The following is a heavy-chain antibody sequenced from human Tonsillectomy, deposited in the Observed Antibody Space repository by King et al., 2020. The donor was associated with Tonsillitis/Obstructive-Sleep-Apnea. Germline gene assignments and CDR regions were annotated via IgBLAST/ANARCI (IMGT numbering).Heavy chain of an antibody. CDR3: ARGYSSNGDMDV. Sequence: VQLQESGPGLVKPSETLSLSCTVSGGSISGYYWSWIRQPPGKGLEWIAYIYYSGITNFNPSLKSRVTISVDTSKNQFSLRLTSGTAADTAVYYCARGYSSNGDMDVWGQGTTVTVSS. D-gene: IGHD2-15*01. CDR2: IYYSGIT. V-gene: IGHV4-59*01. CDR1: GGSISGYY. J-gene: IGHJ6*02.